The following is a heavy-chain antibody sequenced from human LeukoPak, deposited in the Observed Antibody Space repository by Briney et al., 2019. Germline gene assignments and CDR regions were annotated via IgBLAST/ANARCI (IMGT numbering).Heavy chain of an antibody. CDR1: GGSFSGYY. Sequence: SETLSLTCAVYGGSFSGYYWSWIRQPAGKGLEWIGRIYTSGSTNYNPSLKSRVTISVDTSKNQFSLKLSSVTAADTAVYYCARGDSSSSGYFDYWGQGTLVTVSS. CDR3: ARGDSSSSGYFDY. V-gene: IGHV4-59*10. J-gene: IGHJ4*02. CDR2: IYTSGST. D-gene: IGHD6-6*01.